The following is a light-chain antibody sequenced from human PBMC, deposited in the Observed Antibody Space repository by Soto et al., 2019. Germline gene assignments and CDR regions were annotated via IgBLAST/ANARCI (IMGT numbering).Light chain of an antibody. CDR1: QSVGSSY. V-gene: IGKV3-20*01. J-gene: IGKJ1*01. CDR2: AAS. Sequence: VLTQSPCTLSVSLGERATISCRASQSVGSSYLAWYQQKPGQAHRLLIYAASSRSTGSPDRFSGSGSGTDFTLTISRLEPEDCAVYYCQQYCTSPEWTFGQGTKVDIK. CDR3: QQYCTSPEWT.